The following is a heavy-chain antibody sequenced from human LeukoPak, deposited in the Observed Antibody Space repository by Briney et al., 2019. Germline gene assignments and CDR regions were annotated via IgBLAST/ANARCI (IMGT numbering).Heavy chain of an antibody. CDR2: INHSGST. D-gene: IGHD3-22*01. Sequence: SETLSLTCAVYGGSFSGRYWSWIRQPPGKGLEWIGEINHSGSTNYNPSLKSRVTISVDTSKNQFSLKLSSVTAADTAVYYCARLYYYDSLDYWGQGTLVTVSS. CDR1: GGSFSGRY. CDR3: ARLYYYDSLDY. V-gene: IGHV4-34*01. J-gene: IGHJ4*02.